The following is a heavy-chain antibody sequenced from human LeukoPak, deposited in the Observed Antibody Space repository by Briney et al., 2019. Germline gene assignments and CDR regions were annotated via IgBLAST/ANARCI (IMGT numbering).Heavy chain of an antibody. CDR1: GLTFSGHW. CDR3: ARDDGFSCYSY. V-gene: IGHV3-7*01. CDR2: IKQDGSEK. Sequence: GGSLRLSCAASGLTFSGHWMSWARQAPGKGLEWVANIKQDGSEKYYVDSVKGRFTISRDNAKNSLYLQMNSLRAEDTAIYYCARDDGFSCYSYWGQGTLVTVSS. D-gene: IGHD3/OR15-3a*01. J-gene: IGHJ4*02.